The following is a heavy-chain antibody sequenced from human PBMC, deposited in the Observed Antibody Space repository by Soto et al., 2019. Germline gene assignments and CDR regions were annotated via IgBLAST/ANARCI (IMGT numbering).Heavy chain of an antibody. Sequence: SETLSLTCAVYGGSFSGYYWSWIRQPPEKGLEWIGEVNHSGSTNNNPSLKSRVTISGDTSKNQFSLKLSSVTAADTAVYYCARHIHNQGFEYYFDSWGQGTLVTVSS. CDR3: ARHIHNQGFEYYFDS. J-gene: IGHJ4*02. V-gene: IGHV4-34*01. CDR1: GGSFSGYY. D-gene: IGHD1-1*01. CDR2: VNHSGST.